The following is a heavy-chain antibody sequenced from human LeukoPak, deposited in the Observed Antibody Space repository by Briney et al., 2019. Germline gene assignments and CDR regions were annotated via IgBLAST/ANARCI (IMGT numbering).Heavy chain of an antibody. CDR2: IIPIFGTA. Sequence: GSSVKVSRKASGGTFSSYAISWVRQAPGQGLEWVGGIIPIFGTANYAQKFQGRVTITADESTSTAYMELSSLRSEDTAVYYCARDGSWGSKFSDFWSGYWFDPWGQGTLVTVSS. D-gene: IGHD3-3*01. J-gene: IGHJ5*02. CDR1: GGTFSSYA. V-gene: IGHV1-69*01. CDR3: ARDGSWGSKFSDFWSGYWFDP.